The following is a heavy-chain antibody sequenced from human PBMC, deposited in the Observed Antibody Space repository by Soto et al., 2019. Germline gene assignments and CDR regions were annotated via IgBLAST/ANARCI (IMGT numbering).Heavy chain of an antibody. CDR1: GFTFSSYA. CDR2: ISYDGSNK. V-gene: IGHV3-30-3*01. CDR3: ARDGGSGSYYFDY. D-gene: IGHD1-26*01. J-gene: IGHJ4*02. Sequence: QVQLVESGGGVVQPGRSLRLSCAASGFTFSSYAMHWVRQAPGKGLEWVAVISYDGSNKYYADSVKGRFTISRDNSKNTLYLQMNSLRAEDTAVYYCARDGGSGSYYFDYWGQGTLVTVSS.